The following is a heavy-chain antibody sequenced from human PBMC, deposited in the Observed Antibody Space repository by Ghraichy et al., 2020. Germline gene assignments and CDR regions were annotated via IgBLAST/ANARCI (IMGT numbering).Heavy chain of an antibody. V-gene: IGHV3-7*01. Sequence: LSLTCAASGFTFSSYWMSWVRQAPGKGLEWVANIKQDGSEKYYVDSVKGRFTISRDNAKNSLYLQMNSLRAEDTAVYYCAGWVVPAAIQGTYYYYYYGMDVWGQGTTVTVSS. CDR2: IKQDGSEK. CDR1: GFTFSSYW. D-gene: IGHD2-2*02. CDR3: AGWVVPAAIQGTYYYYYYGMDV. J-gene: IGHJ6*02.